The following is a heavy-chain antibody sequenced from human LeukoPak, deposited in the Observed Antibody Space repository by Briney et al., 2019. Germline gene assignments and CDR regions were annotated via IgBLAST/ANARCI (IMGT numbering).Heavy chain of an antibody. D-gene: IGHD3-10*01. CDR2: IYYSGST. J-gene: IGHJ4*02. CDR1: GGSISSSSYY. CDR3: ARRPVGTGKNPSRKLLGEYYFDY. V-gene: IGHV4-39*01. Sequence: PSETLSLTCTVSGGSISSSSYYWGWIRQPPGTGLEWIGSIYYSGSTYYNPSLKSRVTISVDTSKNQFSLKLSSVTAADTAVYYCARRPVGTGKNPSRKLLGEYYFDYWAREPWSPSPQ.